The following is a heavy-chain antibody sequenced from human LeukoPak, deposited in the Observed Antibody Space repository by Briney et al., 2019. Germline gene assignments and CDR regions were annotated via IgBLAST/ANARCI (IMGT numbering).Heavy chain of an antibody. J-gene: IGHJ3*02. D-gene: IGHD3-22*01. CDR2: INSDGSST. CDR1: GFTFSSYW. CDR3: ARDRYYYDSSGYYYSDAFDI. Sequence: GGSLRLSCAASGFTFSSYWMHWVRQAPGKGLVWVSRINSDGSSTSYADSVKGRFTISRDNAKNTLYLQMNSLRAEDTAVYYCARDRYYYDSSGYYYSDAFDIWGQGTMVTVSS. V-gene: IGHV3-74*01.